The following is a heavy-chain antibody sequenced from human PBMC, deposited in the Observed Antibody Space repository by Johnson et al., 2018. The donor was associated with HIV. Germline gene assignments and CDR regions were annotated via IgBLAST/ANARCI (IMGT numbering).Heavy chain of an antibody. D-gene: IGHD2-15*01. Sequence: VQLVESGGGLVKPGGSLRLSCAASGFTFSNAWMSWVRQAPGKGLEWVGRIKSKTDGGTTDYAAPVQGRFTISRDASKNTLYLQMNSLKTEDTAVYYCSTHCSGGSCYLPDAFDIWGQGTMVTVSS. J-gene: IGHJ3*02. CDR1: GFTFSNAW. V-gene: IGHV3-15*01. CDR2: IKSKTDGGTT. CDR3: STHCSGGSCYLPDAFDI.